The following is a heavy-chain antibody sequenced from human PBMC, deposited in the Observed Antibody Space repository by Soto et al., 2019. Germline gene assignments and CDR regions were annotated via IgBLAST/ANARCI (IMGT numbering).Heavy chain of an antibody. CDR1: GYSFTSYW. CDR2: IDPSDSYT. V-gene: IGHV5-10-1*01. Sequence: GESLKISCKGSGYSFTSYWISWVRQMPGKGLEWMGRIDPSDSYTNYSPSFQGHVTISADKSISTAYLQWSSLKASDTAMYYCARRAAYYYDSSGYYYYAFDIWGQGTMVTVSS. CDR3: ARRAAYYYDSSGYYYYAFDI. D-gene: IGHD3-22*01. J-gene: IGHJ3*02.